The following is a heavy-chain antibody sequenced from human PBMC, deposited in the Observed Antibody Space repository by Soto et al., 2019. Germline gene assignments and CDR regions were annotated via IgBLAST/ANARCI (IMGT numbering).Heavy chain of an antibody. CDR2: XSYDETNK. CDR1: GFTFSRYA. J-gene: IGHJ6*02. Sequence: QVQLVESGGGVVQPGRSLSLSCAASGFTFSRYAMHWVRQAPGKGLEWVAIXSYDETNKFYADSVMGRFTISRDNSKXXXXXXXXXXXXXXXXXXXXXXXXXXXXXXXXXXXGMDVWGQGTTVTVSS. CDR3: XXXXXXXXXXXXXXXGMDV. V-gene: IGHV3-30-3*01.